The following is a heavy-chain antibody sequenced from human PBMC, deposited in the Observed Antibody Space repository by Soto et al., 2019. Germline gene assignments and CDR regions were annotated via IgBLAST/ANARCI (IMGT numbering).Heavy chain of an antibody. Sequence: EVQLVASGGGLVQPGWSLRLSCAASAFTFSNYYMSWVRQAPGKGLEWLANIKEDGSEKYYVDSVKGRFTISRDNAKNSLYLQMNSLRAEDTAVYYCARWIRGTVDYWGQGTLVTVSS. CDR1: AFTFSNYY. V-gene: IGHV3-7*01. J-gene: IGHJ4*02. CDR2: IKEDGSEK. D-gene: IGHD3-10*01. CDR3: ARWIRGTVDY.